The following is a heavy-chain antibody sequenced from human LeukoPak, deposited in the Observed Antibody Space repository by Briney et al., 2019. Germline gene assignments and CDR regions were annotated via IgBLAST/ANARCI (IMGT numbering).Heavy chain of an antibody. CDR3: ARGQTAARSYYYYYYMDV. CDR1: GYTFTSYG. D-gene: IGHD6-6*01. Sequence: ASVKVSCKASGYTFTSYGISWVRQAPGQGLEWMGIINPSGGSTSYAQKFQGKVTMTRDMSTSTVYMELSSLRSEDTAVYYCARGQTAARSYYYYYYMDVWGKGTTVTVSS. V-gene: IGHV1-46*01. CDR2: INPSGGST. J-gene: IGHJ6*03.